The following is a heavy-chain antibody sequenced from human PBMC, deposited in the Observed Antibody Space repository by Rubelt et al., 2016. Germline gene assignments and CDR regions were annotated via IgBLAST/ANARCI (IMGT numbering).Heavy chain of an antibody. CDR2: VDHRGTT. V-gene: IGHV4-34*01. D-gene: IGHD5-12*01. CDR1: GESFSGFY. Sequence: QVHLQQWGAGLLKPSETLSLTCAVYGESFSGFYWTWIRQPPGRGLAWIGEVDHRGTTHYNPALKSRVTISADTSKNQVSLQVESLTAAETAVYYSARRCYSDDSCYSVDYWGQGTLITVSS. CDR3: ARRCYSDDSCYSVDY. J-gene: IGHJ4*02.